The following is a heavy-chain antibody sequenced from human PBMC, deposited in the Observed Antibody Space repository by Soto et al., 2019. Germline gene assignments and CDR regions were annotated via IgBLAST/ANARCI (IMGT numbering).Heavy chain of an antibody. V-gene: IGHV3-23*01. CDR2: ISGSGGST. CDR3: AEAWGLGAFDL. CDR1: GFTFSNYA. D-gene: IGHD2-21*02. J-gene: IGHJ3*01. Sequence: GGSLRLSCAASGFTFSNYAMNWVRQAPGKGLEWVSAISGSGGSTYYADSVKGRFTISRDNSKNTLYLQMNSLRAEDTAVYYCAEAWGLGAFDLWGQGTMVTVSS.